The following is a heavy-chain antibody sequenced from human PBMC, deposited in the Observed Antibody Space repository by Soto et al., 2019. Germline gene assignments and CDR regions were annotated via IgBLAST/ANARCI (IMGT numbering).Heavy chain of an antibody. Sequence: GGSLRLSCASSGFIFSDYAMTWVRQAPGKGLEWVSGIGGGGSDTYYVDSVKGRFTISRDNSKNTLYLQMNSLRAEDTALYYCAKDAVPFNGQWDWFDSWGQGTLVTVSS. CDR2: IGGGGSDT. CDR3: AKDAVPFNGQWDWFDS. D-gene: IGHD6-19*01. CDR1: GFIFSDYA. J-gene: IGHJ5*01. V-gene: IGHV3-23*01.